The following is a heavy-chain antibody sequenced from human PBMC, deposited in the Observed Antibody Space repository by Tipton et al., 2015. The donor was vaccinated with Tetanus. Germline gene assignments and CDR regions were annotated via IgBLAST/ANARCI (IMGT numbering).Heavy chain of an antibody. CDR1: GFAFSSYS. J-gene: IGHJ4*02. V-gene: IGHV3-21*01. D-gene: IGHD3-9*01. CDR3: ARVHVGLTEPCDY. Sequence: QLVQSGGGLVKPGGSLRLSCTASGFAFSSYSMNWVRQAPGKGLEWVSSISPRATYRYYADPVKGRFTISRDDAKNSLFLQMNSLRVEDTAVYFCARVHVGLTEPCDYWGQGILVTVSS. CDR2: ISPRATYR.